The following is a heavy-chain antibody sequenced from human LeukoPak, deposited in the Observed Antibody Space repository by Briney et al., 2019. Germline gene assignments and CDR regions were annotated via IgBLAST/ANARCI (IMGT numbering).Heavy chain of an antibody. CDR1: GGSISSYY. D-gene: IGHD2-15*01. V-gene: IGHV4-59*08. J-gene: IGHJ5*02. CDR2: IYHSGST. CDR3: ARGRGYCSGGSCYGNWFDP. Sequence: SETLSLTCTVSGGSISSYYWSWIRQPPGKRLEWIGYIYHSGSTNYNSSLKSRVTISVDTSKNQFSLKLSSVTAADTAVYYCARGRGYCSGGSCYGNWFDPWGQGTLVTVSS.